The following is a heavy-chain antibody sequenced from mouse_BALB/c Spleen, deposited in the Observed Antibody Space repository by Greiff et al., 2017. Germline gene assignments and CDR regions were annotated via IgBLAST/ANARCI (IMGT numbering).Heavy chain of an antibody. V-gene: IGHV5-12-1*01. CDR2: ISSGGGST. J-gene: IGHJ2*01. D-gene: IGHD2-2*01. CDR1: GFAFSSYA. Sequence: DVQLVESGGGLVKPGGSLKLSCAASGFAFSSYALSWVRQTPEKRLEWVAYISSGGGSTYYPDTVKGRFTISRDNAKNTLYLQMSSLKSEDTAMYYCARQRDYYGYDGYFDYWGQGTTLTVSS. CDR3: ARQRDYYGYDGYFDY.